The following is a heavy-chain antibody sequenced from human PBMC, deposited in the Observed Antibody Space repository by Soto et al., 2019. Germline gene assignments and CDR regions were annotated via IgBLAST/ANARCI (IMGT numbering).Heavy chain of an antibody. CDR1: GFTFSGSA. CDR3: TTTSTGAFDI. Sequence: EVQLVESGGGLVQPGGSLKLSCAASGFTFSGSAMHWVRQASGKGLEWVGRIRSKANSYATAYAASVKGRFTISRDDSKNRAYLQMNSLKTEDTAVYYCTTTSTGAFDIWGQGTMVTVSS. J-gene: IGHJ3*02. V-gene: IGHV3-73*01. CDR2: IRSKANSYAT.